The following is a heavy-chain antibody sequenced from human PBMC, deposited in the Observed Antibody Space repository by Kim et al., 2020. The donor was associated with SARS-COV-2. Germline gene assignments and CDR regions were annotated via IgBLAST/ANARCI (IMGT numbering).Heavy chain of an antibody. CDR3: AKGRGITGGALGI. J-gene: IGHJ3*02. V-gene: IGHV3-23*01. Sequence: YAAYGKGRFTISRDNSKNTLYLQMNSLRAEDTAVYYCAKGRGITGGALGIWGQGTMVTVSS. D-gene: IGHD7-27*01.